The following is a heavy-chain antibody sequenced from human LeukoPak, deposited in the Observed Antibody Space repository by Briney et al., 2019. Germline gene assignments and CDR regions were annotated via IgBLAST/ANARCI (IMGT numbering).Heavy chain of an antibody. CDR3: ARDPSSGWYLKGWFDP. CDR2: ISSSSNYI. V-gene: IGHV3-21*01. Sequence: GGSLRLSCAASGFTFSNYAMRWVRQAPGKGLEWVSSISSSSNYIYYADSVKGRFTISRDNAKNSLYLQMNSLRAEDTAVYYCARDPSSGWYLKGWFDPWGQGTLVTVSS. D-gene: IGHD6-19*01. CDR1: GFTFSNYA. J-gene: IGHJ5*02.